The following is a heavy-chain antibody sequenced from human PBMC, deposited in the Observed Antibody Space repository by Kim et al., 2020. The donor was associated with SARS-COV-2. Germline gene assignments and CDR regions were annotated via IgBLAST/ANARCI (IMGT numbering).Heavy chain of an antibody. V-gene: IGHV3-48*03. Sequence: GGSLRLSCAASGFTFSSHRMNWVRQAPGKGLEWISCIFGGGTPTHYADSVEGRFTISRDDAKNSLYLQMNSLRAEDTAVYYCAREYIGSYHAFDLWGQG. CDR2: IFGGGTPT. D-gene: IGHD6-6*01. CDR1: GFTFSSHR. J-gene: IGHJ4*02. CDR3: AREYIGSYHAFDL.